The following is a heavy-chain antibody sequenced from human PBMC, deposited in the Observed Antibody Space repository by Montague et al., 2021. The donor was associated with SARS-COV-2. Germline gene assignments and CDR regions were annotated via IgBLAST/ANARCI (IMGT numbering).Heavy chain of an antibody. D-gene: IGHD3-22*01. CDR1: GGSFSDYF. CDR3: ARGRQRFNMIVVVMTGGEYYFDY. CDR2: INHRGTS. Sequence: SETLSLTCAVYGGSFSDYFWTWIRQPPGKGLEWIGEINHRGTSNYNPSLKSRVSIVDTSKNQFSLYLGSVTAADTAVYYCARGRQRFNMIVVVMTGGEYYFDYWGQGTLVTVYS. J-gene: IGHJ4*02. V-gene: IGHV4-34*01.